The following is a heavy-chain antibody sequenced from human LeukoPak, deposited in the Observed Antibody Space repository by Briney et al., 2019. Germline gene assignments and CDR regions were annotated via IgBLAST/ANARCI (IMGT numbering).Heavy chain of an antibody. CDR3: ARGYDSSGYYYGNWFDP. CDR1: GYTFSSYY. V-gene: IGHV1-46*01. CDR2: INPSGGST. J-gene: IGHJ5*02. Sequence: ASVKVSCKASGYTFSSYYMHWVRQAPGQGLEWMGMINPSGGSTNYAQRFQGRVTMTRDTSTSTVYMELSSLRSEDTAVYYCARGYDSSGYYYGNWFDPWGQGTLVTVSS. D-gene: IGHD3-22*01.